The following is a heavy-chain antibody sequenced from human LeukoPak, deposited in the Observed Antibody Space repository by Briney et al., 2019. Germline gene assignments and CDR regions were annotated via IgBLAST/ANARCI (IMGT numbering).Heavy chain of an antibody. D-gene: IGHD4-17*01. CDR1: GGSIRNYY. CDR2: VYAGGNP. V-gene: IGHV4-4*07. CDR3: AREHKDYDGDGYYYAY. J-gene: IGHJ4*02. Sequence: SETLSLICTVSGGSIRNYYWSWIRQPAGKGLEWIPRVYAGGNPDHHPSLKGRVTMSVDSSKNQFSLRLSSVTAADTAVYYCAREHKDYDGDGYYYAYWGQGILVTVSS.